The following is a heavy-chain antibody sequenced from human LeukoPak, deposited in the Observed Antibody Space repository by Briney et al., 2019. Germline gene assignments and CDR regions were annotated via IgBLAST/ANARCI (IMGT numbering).Heavy chain of an antibody. J-gene: IGHJ4*02. V-gene: IGHV3-30*02. Sequence: PGGSLRLSCAASGFTFSSYGMHWVRQAPGKGLEWVAFIRYDGSNKYYADSVKGRFTISRDNSKNTLYLQMNSLRAEDTAVYYCATLKGSSSWYGVYFDYWGQGTLVTVSS. D-gene: IGHD6-13*01. CDR2: IRYDGSNK. CDR1: GFTFSSYG. CDR3: ATLKGSSSWYGVYFDY.